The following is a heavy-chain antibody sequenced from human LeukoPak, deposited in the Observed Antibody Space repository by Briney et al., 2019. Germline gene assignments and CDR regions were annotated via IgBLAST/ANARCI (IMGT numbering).Heavy chain of an antibody. J-gene: IGHJ4*02. CDR1: GGSISSSSYY. V-gene: IGHV4-39*01. Sequence: SETLSLTCTVSGGSISSSSYYWGWIRQPPGKGLEWIGSIYYSKNTYYNPSLKSRVTISADTSKNQFSLGLDSVSAADTAVYYCASPRGFSYGYFDHWGQGSLVTVSS. CDR3: ASPRGFSYGYFDH. D-gene: IGHD5-18*01. CDR2: IYYSKNT.